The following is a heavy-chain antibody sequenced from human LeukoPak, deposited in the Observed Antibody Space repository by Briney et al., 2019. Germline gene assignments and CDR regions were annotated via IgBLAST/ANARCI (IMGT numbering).Heavy chain of an antibody. V-gene: IGHV3-30*18. D-gene: IGHD2-15*01. Sequence: GRSLRLSCAASGFIFSSYGLHWVRQAPGKGLEWVAVISYDGGTKYYADSVKGRLTISRDNSRNTLYLQMNSLRAEDTAVYYCAKEACGGSCSSDYFDYWGQGTLVTVSS. CDR2: ISYDGGTK. CDR1: GFIFSSYG. CDR3: AKEACGGSCSSDYFDY. J-gene: IGHJ4*02.